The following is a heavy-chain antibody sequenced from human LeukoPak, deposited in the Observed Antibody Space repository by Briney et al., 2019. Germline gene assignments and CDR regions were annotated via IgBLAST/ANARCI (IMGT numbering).Heavy chain of an antibody. CDR1: GCTFTSYG. D-gene: IGHD2-2*01. CDR3: SRVTAGMGVVPAAQDPGWFDL. J-gene: IGHJ5*02. Sequence: SVNVSCKASGCTFTSYGISWVRQAPGQGLEWMGWIRPYNGNTNYAPKLQGRVTMTTHTSTSTAYMELTSLRSDDTAVYYWSRVTAGMGVVPAAQDPGWFDLCGQGTLVTVSS. V-gene: IGHV1-18*01. CDR2: IRPYNGNT.